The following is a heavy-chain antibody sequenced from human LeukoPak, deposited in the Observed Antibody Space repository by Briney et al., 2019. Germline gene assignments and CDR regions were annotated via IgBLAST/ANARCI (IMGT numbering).Heavy chain of an antibody. CDR1: GFNFDDYG. CDR2: ISWNSGNI. CDR3: AREGSGYYNYYYMDV. J-gene: IGHJ6*03. D-gene: IGHD3-22*01. Sequence: PGGSLRLSCVASGFNFDDYGMFWVRQTPGKGLEWVSGISWNSGNIGYADSVKGRFTVSRDNAKNSLYLQMNSLRAEDTAVYYCAREGSGYYNYYYMDVWGKGTTVTVSS. V-gene: IGHV3-20*04.